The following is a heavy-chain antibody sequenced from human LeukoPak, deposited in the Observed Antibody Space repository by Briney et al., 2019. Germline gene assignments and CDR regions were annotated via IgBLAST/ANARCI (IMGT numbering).Heavy chain of an antibody. CDR3: AREGYYYDGSGYYYKYFQH. CDR1: GYTFTSYY. D-gene: IGHD3-22*01. V-gene: IGHV1-46*01. J-gene: IGHJ1*01. CDR2: INPSGGST. Sequence: GASVKVSCKASGYTFTSYYMHWVRQAPGQGLEWMGIINPSGGSTSYAQKFQGRVTMTRDTSTSTVYMELSSLRSEDTAVYYCAREGYYYDGSGYYYKYFQHWGQGTLVTVSS.